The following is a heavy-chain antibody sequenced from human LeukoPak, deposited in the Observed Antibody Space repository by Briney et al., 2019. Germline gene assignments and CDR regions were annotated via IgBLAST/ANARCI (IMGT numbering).Heavy chain of an antibody. J-gene: IGHJ6*04. D-gene: IGHD3-10*01. V-gene: IGHV4-30-2*01. CDR2: IYHSGST. CDR3: ARAVGLLWFGELLNYGMDV. Sequence: SSETLSLTCAVSGCSISSGGYSWSWIGQPPGKGLEWIGYIYHSGSTYYNPSLKSRVTISVDRSKNQFSLKLSSVTAADTAVYYCARAVGLLWFGELLNYGMDVWGKGTTVTVSS. CDR1: GCSISSGGYS.